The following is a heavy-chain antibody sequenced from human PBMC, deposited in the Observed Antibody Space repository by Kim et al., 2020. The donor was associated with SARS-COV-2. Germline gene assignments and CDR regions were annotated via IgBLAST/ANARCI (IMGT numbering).Heavy chain of an antibody. J-gene: IGHJ4*02. Sequence: GGSLRLSCVASGFTFRDYGMTWVRLAPGRGLEWVSSIAAGGDSPYYADSVKGRFTISRDNFDNTLYLQMNSLRAEDSARYYCAKRSPYYYHPFDYWGQGAVVTVSS. D-gene: IGHD3-3*02. CDR3: AKRSPYYYHPFDY. V-gene: IGHV3-23*01. CDR2: IAAGGDSP. CDR1: GFTFRDYG.